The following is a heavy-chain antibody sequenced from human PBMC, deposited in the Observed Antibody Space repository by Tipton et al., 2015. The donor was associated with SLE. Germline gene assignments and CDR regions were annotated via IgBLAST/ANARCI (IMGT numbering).Heavy chain of an antibody. CDR1: GGSISSHY. CDR3: ARAPFGGTDY. J-gene: IGHJ4*02. V-gene: IGHV4-59*08. Sequence: LRLSCTVSGGSISSHYWSWIRQPPGKGLEWIGYIYYSGSTNYNPSLKSRVTISVDTSKNQFSLKLSSVTAADTAVYYCARAPFGGTDYWGQGTLVTVSS. D-gene: IGHD4-23*01. CDR2: IYYSGST.